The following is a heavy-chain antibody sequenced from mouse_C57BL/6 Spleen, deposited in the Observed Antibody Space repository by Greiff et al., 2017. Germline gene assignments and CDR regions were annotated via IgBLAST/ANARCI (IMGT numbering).Heavy chain of an antibody. D-gene: IGHD2-4*01. J-gene: IGHJ4*01. CDR2: INPNNGGT. V-gene: IGHV1-26*01. CDR1: GYTFTDYY. Sequence: EVQLQQSGPELVKPGASVKISCKASGYTFTDYYMNWVKQSHGKSLEWIGDINPNNGGTSYNQKFKGKATLTVAKSSSTAYMELRSLTSEDSAVYYCARWDDYEDAMDYWGQGTSVTVSS. CDR3: ARWDDYEDAMDY.